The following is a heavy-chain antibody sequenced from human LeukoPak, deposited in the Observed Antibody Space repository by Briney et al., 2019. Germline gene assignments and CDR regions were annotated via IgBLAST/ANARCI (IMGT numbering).Heavy chain of an antibody. CDR2: FDPEDGET. CDR3: ARDCSSTSCRYGLDV. CDR1: GYTLTELS. Sequence: GGSVKVSCKVSGYTLTELSMHWVRQAPGKGLEWMGGFDPEDGETIYAQKFQGRVTMTEDTSTDTAYMELSSLRSDDTAVCYCARDCSSTSCRYGLDVWGQGTTVTVSS. D-gene: IGHD2-2*01. V-gene: IGHV1-24*01. J-gene: IGHJ6*02.